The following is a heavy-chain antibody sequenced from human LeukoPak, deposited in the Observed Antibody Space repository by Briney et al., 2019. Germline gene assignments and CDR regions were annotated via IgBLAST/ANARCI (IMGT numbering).Heavy chain of an antibody. V-gene: IGHV4-34*01. CDR1: GGSFSGYY. D-gene: IGHD2-15*01. CDR2: INHSGST. Sequence: SETLSLTCAVYGGSFSGYYWSWIRQPPGKGLEWIGEINHSGSTNYNPSLKGRVTISVDTSKNQFSLKLSSATAADTAVYYCARGVCSGGSCYSSYWFDPWGQGTLVTVSS. CDR3: ARGVCSGGSCYSSYWFDP. J-gene: IGHJ5*02.